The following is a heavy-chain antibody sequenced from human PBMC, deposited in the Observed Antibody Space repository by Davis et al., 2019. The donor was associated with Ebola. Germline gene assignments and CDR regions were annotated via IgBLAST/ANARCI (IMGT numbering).Heavy chain of an antibody. V-gene: IGHV3-73*01. Sequence: GGSLRLSCAASGFTFSGSAMHWVRQASGKGLEWLGRIKTKGSNYATAYAESVKGRFTISRDDSQNTAYLEMNSLRTEDTAVYYCIKAGCSGASCNYYYGMDVWGQGTTVTVSS. CDR2: IKTKGSNYAT. CDR3: IKAGCSGASCNYYYGMDV. J-gene: IGHJ6*02. CDR1: GFTFSGSA. D-gene: IGHD2-15*01.